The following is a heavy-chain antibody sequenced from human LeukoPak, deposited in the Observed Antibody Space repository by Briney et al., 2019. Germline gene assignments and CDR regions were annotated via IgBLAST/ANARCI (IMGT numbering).Heavy chain of an antibody. D-gene: IGHD6-13*01. CDR1: GYTFTGYY. J-gene: IGHJ4*02. CDR2: INPNSGGT. V-gene: IGHV1-2*02. CDR3: ARENVWVGIAAAGTASWYQV. Sequence: GASVKVSCKASGYTFTGYYMHWVRQAPGQGLEWMGWINPNSGGTNYAQKFQGRVTMTRDTSISTAYMELSRLRSDDTAVYYCARENVWVGIAAAGTASWYQVWGQGTLVTVSS.